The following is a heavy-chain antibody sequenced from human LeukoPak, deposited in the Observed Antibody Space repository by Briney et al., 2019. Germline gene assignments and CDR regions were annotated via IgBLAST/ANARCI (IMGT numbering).Heavy chain of an antibody. Sequence: PGGSLRLSCAASGFTFSSYRMTWVRQAPGKGLEWVSSISSSSSYIYYADSVKGRFTISRDNAKNSLYLQMNSLRAEDTAVYYCARDTYYDFWSGNDYWGQGTLVTVSS. J-gene: IGHJ4*02. D-gene: IGHD3-3*01. V-gene: IGHV3-21*01. CDR1: GFTFSSYR. CDR3: ARDTYYDFWSGNDY. CDR2: ISSSSSYI.